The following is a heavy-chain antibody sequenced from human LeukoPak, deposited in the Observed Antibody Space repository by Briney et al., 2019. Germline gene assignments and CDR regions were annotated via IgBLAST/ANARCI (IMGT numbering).Heavy chain of an antibody. CDR1: GYTFTNYY. CDR3: ALSSGYSYEFDY. CDR2: INPGGDNT. J-gene: IGHJ4*02. Sequence: ASVKVSCKASGYTFTNYYIHWVRQAPGQGLEWMGLINPGGDNTNYAQNFQGRVTMTRDTSASTVYMELSSLRSDDTAVYYCALSSGYSYEFDYWGQGTLVTVSS. D-gene: IGHD5-18*01. V-gene: IGHV1-46*01.